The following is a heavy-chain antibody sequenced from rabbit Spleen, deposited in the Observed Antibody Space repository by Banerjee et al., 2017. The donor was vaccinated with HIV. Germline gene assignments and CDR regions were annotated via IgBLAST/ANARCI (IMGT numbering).Heavy chain of an antibody. CDR2: IYAGSSGST. Sequence: QSLEESGGDLVKPGASLTLTCTASGLDFSGDSYDSYMCWVRQAPGKGLECIACIYAGSSGSTWYASWVNGRFTISKTSSTTVTLQLTSLTAADTATYFCARGSAAMTMVITGFYLNLWGPGTLVTVS. J-gene: IGHJ4*01. CDR3: ARGSAAMTMVITGFYLNL. D-gene: IGHD2-1*01. V-gene: IGHV1S40*01. CDR1: GLDFSGDSY.